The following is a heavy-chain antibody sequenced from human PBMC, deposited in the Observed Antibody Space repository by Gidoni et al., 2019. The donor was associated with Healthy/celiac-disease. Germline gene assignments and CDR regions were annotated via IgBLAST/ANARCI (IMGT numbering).Heavy chain of an antibody. CDR3: ARHYYDSSGYPHDAFDI. V-gene: IGHV3-23*01. J-gene: IGHJ3*02. D-gene: IGHD3-22*01. CDR2: ISGSGGST. CDR1: GFTFSSYA. Sequence: EVQLLESGGGLVQPGGSLRLSCAASGFTFSSYAMIWVRQAPGKGLEWVSAISGSGGSTYYADSVKGRFTISRDNSKNTLYLQMNSLRAEDTAVYYCARHYYDSSGYPHDAFDIWGQGTMVTVFS.